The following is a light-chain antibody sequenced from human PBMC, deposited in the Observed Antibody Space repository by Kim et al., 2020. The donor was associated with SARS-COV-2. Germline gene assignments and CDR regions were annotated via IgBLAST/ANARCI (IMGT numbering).Light chain of an antibody. CDR2: DAS. Sequence: SASGGDRVTITGRASQSINKWLAWYQQKPGTAPKLLIYDASTLESGVPSRFSGSGSETEFTLTISSLQPDDLATYYCQQYHAYWTFGQGTKVEIK. J-gene: IGKJ1*01. CDR3: QQYHAYWT. CDR1: QSINKW. V-gene: IGKV1-5*01.